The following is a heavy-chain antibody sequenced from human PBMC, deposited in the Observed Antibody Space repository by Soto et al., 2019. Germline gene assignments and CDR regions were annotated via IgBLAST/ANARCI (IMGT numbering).Heavy chain of an antibody. D-gene: IGHD4-17*01. V-gene: IGHV1-3*01. CDR2: FNAGSGNT. CDR3: ARESTRTTAPDY. Sequence: ASVKVSCKASGYTFTSYSMHWVRRAPGQRLEWMGWFNAGSGNTKYSQKFQGRVTITRDTSATTAYMELSSLRYEDTAVYYCARESTRTTAPDYWGQGTLVTVSS. CDR1: GYTFTSYS. J-gene: IGHJ4*02.